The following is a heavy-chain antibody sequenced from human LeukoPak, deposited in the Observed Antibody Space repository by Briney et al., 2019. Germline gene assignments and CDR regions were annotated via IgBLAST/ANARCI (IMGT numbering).Heavy chain of an antibody. CDR2: ISSSSSYI. Sequence: GGSLRLSCAASGFIFSSYSMNWVRQAPGKGLEWVSSISSSSSYIYYADSVKGRFTISRDNAKNSLYLQMNSLRAEDTAVYYCARAGIAAAGKLDWGQGTLVTVSS. CDR1: GFIFSSYS. V-gene: IGHV3-21*01. J-gene: IGHJ4*02. D-gene: IGHD6-13*01. CDR3: ARAGIAAAGKLD.